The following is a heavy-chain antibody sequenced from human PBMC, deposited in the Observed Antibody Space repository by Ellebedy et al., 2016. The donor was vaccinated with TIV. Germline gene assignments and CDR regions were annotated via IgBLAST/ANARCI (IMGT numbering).Heavy chain of an antibody. V-gene: IGHV4-39*07. CDR1: GDSISSSSFF. Sequence: MPSETLSLTCTVSGDSISSSSFFWGWIRQPPGKGLEWIGSIYYSGSTNYNPSLKSRVTISLYTSKNQFSLKLSSVTAADTAVYYCARDVGGYNSHYFDYWGQGTLVTVSS. CDR3: ARDVGGYNSHYFDY. J-gene: IGHJ4*02. D-gene: IGHD5-24*01. CDR2: IYYSGST.